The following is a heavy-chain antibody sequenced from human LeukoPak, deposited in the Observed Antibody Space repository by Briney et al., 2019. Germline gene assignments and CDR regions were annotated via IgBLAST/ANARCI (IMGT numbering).Heavy chain of an antibody. D-gene: IGHD3-3*01. J-gene: IGHJ5*02. CDR1: GGTFSSYA. Sequence: SVKVSCKASGGTFSSYAISWVRQAPGQGLEWMGRIIPIFGIANYAQKFQGRVTITADKSTITAYMELSSLRSEDTAVYYCARAGDVLRFLEWLPPNWFDPWGQGTLVTVSS. V-gene: IGHV1-69*04. CDR3: ARAGDVLRFLEWLPPNWFDP. CDR2: IIPIFGIA.